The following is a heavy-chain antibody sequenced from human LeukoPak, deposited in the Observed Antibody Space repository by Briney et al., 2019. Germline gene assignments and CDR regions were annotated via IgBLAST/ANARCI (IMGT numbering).Heavy chain of an antibody. CDR1: GFALSSHW. V-gene: IGHV3-7*03. CDR2: VNRDGSET. CDR3: ARNNGMDV. J-gene: IGHJ6*02. Sequence: GGSLRLSCAASGFALSSHWMTWVRQVPGRGPEWVANVNRDGSETYYLDSVKGRFTISKDNAKNSLYLQMNGLRAEDTALYHCARNNGMDVWGQGTTVIVSS.